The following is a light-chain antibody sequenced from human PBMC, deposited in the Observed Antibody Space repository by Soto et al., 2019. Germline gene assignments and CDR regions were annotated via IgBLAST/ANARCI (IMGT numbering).Light chain of an antibody. V-gene: IGLV2-14*01. CDR1: SSDVGGYNY. J-gene: IGLJ1*01. CDR3: SSYTSSSNLYV. Sequence: QSALTQPASVSGSPGQSITISCTGTSSDVGGYNYVSWYQQHPGKAPKLMIYDVSNRPSGVSNRFSGSKSGNTASLTISGRQAEDEDDYYCSSYTSSSNLYVFGTGTKVTVL. CDR2: DVS.